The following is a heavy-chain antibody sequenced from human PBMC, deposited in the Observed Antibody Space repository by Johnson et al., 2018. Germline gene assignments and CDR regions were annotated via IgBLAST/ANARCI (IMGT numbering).Heavy chain of an antibody. Sequence: VQLVESGAEAKKXGESLKIXCKTFGYSFTNFWVAWVRQLPDKGLEWMGIIYGGDSDARYSPSFQGQVTIPADKSISTAYLQWNSLKASATAIYYCERVGVPAANLAGGSYDYYGMDVWGQGTTVTVSS. CDR1: GYSFTNFW. CDR2: IYGGDSDA. V-gene: IGHV5-51*01. J-gene: IGHJ6*02. CDR3: ERVGVPAANLAGGSYDYYGMDV. D-gene: IGHD2-2*01.